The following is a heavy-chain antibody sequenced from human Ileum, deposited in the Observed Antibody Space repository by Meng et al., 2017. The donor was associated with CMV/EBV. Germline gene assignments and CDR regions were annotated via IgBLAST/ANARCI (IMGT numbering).Heavy chain of an antibody. CDR2: IYTRGTT. CDR3: ARASPQRRFLSY. V-gene: IGHV4-4*07. CDR1: GGSISNYY. J-gene: IGHJ4*02. Sequence: QVRLQDSGPGLVKTSATLSLTCYVSGGSISNYYWSWIRQPAGKGLEWIAHIYTRGTTNYNPSLKSRVAISIDTSRNQFSLKLTSMTAADTAVYYWARASPQRRFLSYWGQGTLVTVSS. D-gene: IGHD3-3*01.